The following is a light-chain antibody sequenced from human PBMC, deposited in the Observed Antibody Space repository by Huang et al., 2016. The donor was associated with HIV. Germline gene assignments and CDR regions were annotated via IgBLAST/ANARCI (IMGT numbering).Light chain of an antibody. CDR3: QQYNNWLLT. J-gene: IGKJ1*01. CDR1: QSVSSN. CDR2: GAS. V-gene: IGKV3-15*01. Sequence: EIVMTQSPATLSVYPGERATLACRASQSVSSNLAWYQQKPGQAPRLLIYGASTRASGIPARFSGSGSGTEFPLTIRSLQSEDFAVYYCQQYNNWLLTFGQGTKVEIK.